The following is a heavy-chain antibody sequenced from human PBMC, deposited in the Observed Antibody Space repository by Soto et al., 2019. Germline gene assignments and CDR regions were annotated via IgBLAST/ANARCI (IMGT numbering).Heavy chain of an antibody. D-gene: IGHD2-8*02. CDR2: IYYSGST. Sequence: QVQLQESGPGLVKPSETLSLMCTVSGGAISTYYWSWIRQPPGKGLEWIGNIYYSGSTNYTPSLKSRVTISVDMSENQFSLKLSSVTAADTAVYYCARGGWGNPETPFDYWGQGTLVTVSS. CDR3: ARGGWGNPETPFDY. J-gene: IGHJ4*02. CDR1: GGAISTYY. V-gene: IGHV4-59*01.